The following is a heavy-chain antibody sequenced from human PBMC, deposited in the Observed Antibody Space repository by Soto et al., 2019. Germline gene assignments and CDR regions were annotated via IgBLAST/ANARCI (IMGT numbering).Heavy chain of an antibody. CDR3: ARVIMIFGVANLGSYFDY. D-gene: IGHD3-3*01. CDR1: GYTLSNFG. J-gene: IGHJ4*02. V-gene: IGHV1-18*01. Sequence: ASVKVSCNACGYTLSNFGLSKVRQAPGQGHEWMGWISPSNGQTIYAQNFHGRVTMTTDTSTATAHMELRSLISDDTAVYYCARVIMIFGVANLGSYFDYWGQGTRVTVSS. CDR2: ISPSNGQT.